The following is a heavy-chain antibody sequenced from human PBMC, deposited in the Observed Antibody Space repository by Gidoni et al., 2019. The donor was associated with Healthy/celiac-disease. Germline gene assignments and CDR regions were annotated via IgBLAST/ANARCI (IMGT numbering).Heavy chain of an antibody. CDR1: GFTFSSYS. D-gene: IGHD3-9*01. J-gene: IGHJ6*02. Sequence: EVQLVESGGGLVKPGGSLRLSCAASGFTFSSYSMNWVRQAPGKGLEWVSSSSSSSSYIYYADSVKGRFTISRDNAKNSLYLQMNSLRAEDTAVYYCARDRSPRYFDWSHLSFYYYGMDVWGQGTTVTVSS. CDR2: SSSSSSYI. CDR3: ARDRSPRYFDWSHLSFYYYGMDV. V-gene: IGHV3-21*01.